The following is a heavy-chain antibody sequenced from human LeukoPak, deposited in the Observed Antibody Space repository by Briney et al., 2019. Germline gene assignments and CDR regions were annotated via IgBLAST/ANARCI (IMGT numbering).Heavy chain of an antibody. CDR3: ARVGSAGSYFDY. D-gene: IGHD1-26*01. V-gene: IGHV4-61*02. J-gene: IGHJ4*02. Sequence: SETLSLTCTVSGGSISSTTYYWSWIRQPAGKGLEWIGRMYFSGRTHYNPSLKSRVTMSVDTSKNQFSLKVSSVTAADTAVYYCARVGSAGSYFDYWGQGTLVTVSS. CDR2: MYFSGRT. CDR1: GGSISSTTYY.